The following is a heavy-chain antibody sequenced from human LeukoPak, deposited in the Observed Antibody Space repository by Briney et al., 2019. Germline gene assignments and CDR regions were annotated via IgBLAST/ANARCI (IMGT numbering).Heavy chain of an antibody. D-gene: IGHD3-22*01. V-gene: IGHV3-21*01. CDR2: ISSCSSYI. Sequence: GGSLRLSCAASGFTFSSYSMNWVRQAPGKGLEWVSSISSCSSYIYYADSVKGRFTISRDNAKNSLYLQMNSLRAEDTAVYYCARDRSTYYYDSSGQYYFDYWGQGTLVTVSS. CDR3: ARDRSTYYYDSSGQYYFDY. J-gene: IGHJ4*02. CDR1: GFTFSSYS.